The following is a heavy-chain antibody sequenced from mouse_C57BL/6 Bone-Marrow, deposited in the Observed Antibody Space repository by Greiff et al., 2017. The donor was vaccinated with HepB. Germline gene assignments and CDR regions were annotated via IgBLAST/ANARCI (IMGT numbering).Heavy chain of an antibody. CDR1: GYTFTDYE. V-gene: IGHV1-15*01. D-gene: IGHD1-1*01. J-gene: IGHJ2*01. CDR2: IDPETGGT. CDR3: TRSDYYGSSPFDD. Sequence: QVQLQQSGAELVRPGASVTLSCKASGYTFTDYEMHWVKQTPVHGLEWIGAIDPETGGTAYNQKFKGKAILTADKSSSTAYMELRSLTSEDSAVYYCTRSDYYGSSPFDDWGQGTTLTVSS.